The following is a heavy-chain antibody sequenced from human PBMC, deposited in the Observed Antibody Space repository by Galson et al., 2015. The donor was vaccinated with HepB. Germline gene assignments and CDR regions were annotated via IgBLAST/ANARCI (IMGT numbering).Heavy chain of an antibody. CDR1: GFTFSSYS. J-gene: IGHJ3*02. V-gene: IGHV3-48*01. D-gene: IGHD6-6*01. Sequence: SLRLSCAASGFTFSSYSMNWVRQAPGEGLEWVSYISSSSTTIYFADSVKGRFTISRDNAKNSLYLQMNTLRAEDTAEYYCARDWYSSSSHSRALDIWGQGTVVTVSS. CDR2: ISSSSTTI. CDR3: ARDWYSSSSHSRALDI.